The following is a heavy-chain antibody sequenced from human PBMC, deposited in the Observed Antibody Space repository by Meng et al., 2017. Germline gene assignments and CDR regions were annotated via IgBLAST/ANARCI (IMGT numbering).Heavy chain of an antibody. CDR2: IYTSGST. Sequence: QVQLKASGPGLVKPSQTLSLTCTVSGGSISSGSYYWSWIRQPAGKGLEWIGRIYTSGSTNYNPSLKSRVTISVDTSKNQFSLKLSSVTAADTAVYYCAKFTEYDWFDPWGQGTLVTVSS. V-gene: IGHV4-61*02. CDR1: GGSISSGSYY. J-gene: IGHJ5*02. CDR3: AKFTEYDWFDP. D-gene: IGHD2-2*01.